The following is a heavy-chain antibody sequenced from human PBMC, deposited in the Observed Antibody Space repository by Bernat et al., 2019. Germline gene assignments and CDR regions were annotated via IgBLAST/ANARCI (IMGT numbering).Heavy chain of an antibody. V-gene: IGHV3-30*02. CDR2: IRYDGSNK. CDR1: GFTFSSYG. Sequence: QVQLVESGGGVVQPGGSLRLSCAASGFTFSSYGMHWVRQAPGKGLEWVAFIRYDGSNKYYADSVKSRFTISRDNCKNTLYLQMNSLRAEDTAVYYCAKRQAVAVTYYFDYWGQGTLVTVSS. D-gene: IGHD6-19*01. J-gene: IGHJ4*02. CDR3: AKRQAVAVTYYFDY.